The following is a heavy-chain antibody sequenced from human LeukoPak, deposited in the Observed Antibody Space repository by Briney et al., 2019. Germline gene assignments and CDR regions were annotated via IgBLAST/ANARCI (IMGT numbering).Heavy chain of an antibody. CDR2: ISYDDTNK. CDR3: ARDGDYYYYYYMDV. Sequence: GGSLRLSCAASGFTFSNYALHWVRQAPGKGLEWVAVISYDDTNKYYVDSVKGRFTISRDNSKNTLYLQMNSLRAEDTAVYYCARDGDYYYYYYMDVWGKGTTVTVSS. D-gene: IGHD4-17*01. CDR1: GFTFSNYA. V-gene: IGHV3-30*04. J-gene: IGHJ6*03.